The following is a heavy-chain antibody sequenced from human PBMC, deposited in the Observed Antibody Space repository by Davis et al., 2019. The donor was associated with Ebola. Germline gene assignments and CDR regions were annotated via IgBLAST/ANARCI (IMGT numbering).Heavy chain of an antibody. D-gene: IGHD4-23*01. V-gene: IGHV3-7*03. CDR2: IKQDGSEK. CDR3: ARGPTTVVTSEAYYYMDV. J-gene: IGHJ6*03. CDR1: GFTFSSYW. Sequence: GESLKISCAASGFTFSSYWMSWVRQAPGKGLEWVANIKQDGSEKYYVDSVKGRFTISRDNAKNSLYLQMNSLRSEDTAVYYCARGPTTVVTSEAYYYMDVWGKGTTVTVSS.